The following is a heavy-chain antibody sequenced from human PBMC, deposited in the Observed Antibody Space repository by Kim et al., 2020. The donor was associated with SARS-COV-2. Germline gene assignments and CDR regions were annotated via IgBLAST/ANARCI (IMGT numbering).Heavy chain of an antibody. D-gene: IGHD6-13*01. Sequence: DAVKGRFTISRDNSKNTLYLQMNRLRVEDTAVYYCAKGSSNWYPRDWFDPWGQGTLVIVSS. J-gene: IGHJ5*02. CDR3: AKGSSNWYPRDWFDP. V-gene: IGHV3-23*01.